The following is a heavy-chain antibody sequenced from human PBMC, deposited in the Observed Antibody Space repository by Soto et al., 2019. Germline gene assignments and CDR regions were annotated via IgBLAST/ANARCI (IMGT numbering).Heavy chain of an antibody. V-gene: IGHV4-59*08. CDR2: IYYSGST. D-gene: IGHD3-3*01. CDR1: GGSISSYY. J-gene: IGHJ4*02. CDR3: ARGGVKYYDFWSGYYTSHYFDY. Sequence: PSETLSLTCIVSGGSISSYYWSWIRQPPGKGLEWIGYIYYSGSTNYNPSLKSRVTITIDTSKNQFSLKLSSVTAADTAVYYCARGGVKYYDFWSGYYTSHYFDYWGQGTLVTVSS.